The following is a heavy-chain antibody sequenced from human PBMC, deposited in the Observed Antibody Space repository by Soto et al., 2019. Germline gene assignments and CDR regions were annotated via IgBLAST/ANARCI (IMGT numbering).Heavy chain of an antibody. D-gene: IGHD3-10*01. CDR1: SDTFNFYS. V-gene: IGHV1-69*02. CDR3: ASSYGSGYRAFDY. CDR2: VNPIVSMS. Sequence: QVQLVQSGAEVKRPGSSVKVSCKASSDTFNFYSINWVRQAPGLGLEWMGRVNPIVSMSNYAQKFQGRVTVTXDXPTSTAYMELSSLRSEDTAIYYCASSYGSGYRAFDYWGQGALVTVSS. J-gene: IGHJ4*02.